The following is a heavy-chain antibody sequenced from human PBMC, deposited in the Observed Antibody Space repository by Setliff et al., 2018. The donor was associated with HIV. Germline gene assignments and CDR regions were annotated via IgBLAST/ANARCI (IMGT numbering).Heavy chain of an antibody. D-gene: IGHD2-15*01. Sequence: ASVKVSCKASKYTFTDYYMHWVQQAPGKGLEWMGRVDPEDDKTIYAEKFQGRVTMTTATSSDIAYLYLSSLRSEDTAVYYCVTGEGLRFWGQGTLVTVSS. CDR2: VDPEDDKT. CDR1: KYTFTDYY. J-gene: IGHJ4*02. CDR3: VTGEGLRF. V-gene: IGHV1-69-2*01.